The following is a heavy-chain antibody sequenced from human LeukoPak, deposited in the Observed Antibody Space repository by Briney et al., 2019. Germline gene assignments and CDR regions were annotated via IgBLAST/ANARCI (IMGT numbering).Heavy chain of an antibody. CDR3: AAIFGDYSDFDC. CDR2: ITHSGRT. D-gene: IGHD4-17*01. J-gene: IGHJ4*02. Sequence: SETLSLTCAVYGGSLSNYYWSWVRQPPGQGLEWIGEITHSGRTNYNPSLQSRVTISLDTSKNPFSLTLTSVAAADTAVYYCAAIFGDYSDFDCWSQGTLVTVSS. V-gene: IGHV4-34*01. CDR1: GGSLSNYY.